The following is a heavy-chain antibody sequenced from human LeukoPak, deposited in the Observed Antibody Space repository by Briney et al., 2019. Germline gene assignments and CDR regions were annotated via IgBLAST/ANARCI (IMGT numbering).Heavy chain of an antibody. CDR3: ARANRKTGGYVYYFDY. Sequence: ASVKVSCKASGYTFTSYGISWVRQAPGQGLEWMGWINAYSGNTNYAQKLQGRVTMTTETSTSTAYMELRSLRSDDTAVYYCARANRKTGGYVYYFDYWGQGTLVTVSS. V-gene: IGHV1-18*01. D-gene: IGHD5-12*01. CDR1: GYTFTSYG. J-gene: IGHJ4*02. CDR2: INAYSGNT.